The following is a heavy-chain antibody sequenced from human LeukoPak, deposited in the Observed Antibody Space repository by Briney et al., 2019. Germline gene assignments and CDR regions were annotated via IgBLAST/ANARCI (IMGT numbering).Heavy chain of an antibody. V-gene: IGHV1-69*06. D-gene: IGHD2-2*01. CDR2: IMPMFGKT. CDR3: AGGRTNIVVVPATLRNYYFDY. Sequence: ASVKVSCKATGGTFSSYDISWVRQAPGQGLEWMGGIMPMFGKTNYAQKFQGRVTTTADKATSTAYMELSSLRSEDTAVYYCAGGRTNIVVVPATLRNYYFDYWGQGTLVTVSS. J-gene: IGHJ4*02. CDR1: GGTFSSYD.